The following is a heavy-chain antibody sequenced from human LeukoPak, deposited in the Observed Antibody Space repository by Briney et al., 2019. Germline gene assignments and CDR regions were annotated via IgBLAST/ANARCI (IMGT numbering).Heavy chain of an antibody. D-gene: IGHD3-10*01. CDR3: ARDYNC. V-gene: IGHV3-11*01. J-gene: IGHJ4*02. CDR2: ISPSGTVI. CDR1: GFTFTNYY. Sequence: TGVSLRLSCSASGFTFTNYYMSWIRQAPGKGLERVSYISPSGTVIYYGDSVKGRFTISRDNAKKSLYLQMNSLRAEDTAVYYCARDYNCWGQGTLVTVSS.